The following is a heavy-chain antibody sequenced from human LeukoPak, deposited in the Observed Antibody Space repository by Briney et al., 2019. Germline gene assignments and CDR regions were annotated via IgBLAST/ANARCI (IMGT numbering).Heavy chain of an antibody. CDR1: GASFNSDDQY. V-gene: IGHV4-31*03. CDR2: IHPSGML. D-gene: IGHD3-22*01. J-gene: IGHJ4*02. CDR3: SRGLDSRKLGY. Sequence: SETLSLTCIVSGASFNSDDQYWNWLRQSPGKGLEWIGSIHPSGMLYNNPSLESRVTMSRDTSKNQFSLNLNSVTAADTAVYFCSRGLDSRKLGYWGQGILVTVSS.